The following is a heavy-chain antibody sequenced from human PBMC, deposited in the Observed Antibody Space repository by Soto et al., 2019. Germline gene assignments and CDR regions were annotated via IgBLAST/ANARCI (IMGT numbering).Heavy chain of an antibody. CDR2: IYTSGNT. Sequence: QVQLQESGPGLVKPLETLSLTCTVSGGSISSYHWSWIRQSAGKGLEWIGRIYTSGNTHYNPSLKSRVTVSIDTSKNQFFLTVNSVTAADSAVYCCARESGDNWDYEAYWGQGTPVTVSS. CDR3: ARESGDNWDYEAY. V-gene: IGHV4-4*07. D-gene: IGHD1-7*01. CDR1: GGSISSYH. J-gene: IGHJ4*02.